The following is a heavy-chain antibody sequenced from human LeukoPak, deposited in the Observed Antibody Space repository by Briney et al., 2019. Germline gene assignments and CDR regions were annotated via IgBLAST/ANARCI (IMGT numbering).Heavy chain of an antibody. CDR2: IKSKTDGGTT. J-gene: IGHJ5*02. D-gene: IGHD1-14*01. Sequence: KTGGSVRLSCAASGFTFSNAWMSWVRQAPGKGLEWVGRIKSKTDGGTTDYAAPVQGRCTISRDDSKNTLYLQMNSLKTEDTAVYYCASAGSTSLTNWFDHWGQGTRVRVLS. V-gene: IGHV3-15*01. CDR1: GFTFSNAW. CDR3: ASAGSTSLTNWFDH.